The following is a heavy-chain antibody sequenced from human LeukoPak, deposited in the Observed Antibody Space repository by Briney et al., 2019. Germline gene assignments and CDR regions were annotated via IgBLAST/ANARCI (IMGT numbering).Heavy chain of an antibody. D-gene: IGHD2-15*01. V-gene: IGHV1-2*06. Sequence: GASVKVSCKASGYTFTGYYMHWVRQAPGQGLEWMGRINPNSGGTNYAQKFQGRVTMTRDTSISTAYMELSRLRSDDTAVYYCARDVVVVVAAKDEDDYWGQGTLVTVSS. CDR3: ARDVVVVVAAKDEDDY. CDR2: INPNSGGT. CDR1: GYTFTGYY. J-gene: IGHJ4*02.